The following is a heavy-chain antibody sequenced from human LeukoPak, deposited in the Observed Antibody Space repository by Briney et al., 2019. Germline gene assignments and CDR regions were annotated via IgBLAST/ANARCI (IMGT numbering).Heavy chain of an antibody. Sequence: SETLSLTCTVSGGSISSYYWSWIRQPPGKGLEWIGYTYYSGSTNYNPSLKSRVTISVDTSKNQFSLKLSSVTAADTAAYYCARHSYDSSGYYYSYWGQGTLVTVSS. V-gene: IGHV4-59*08. J-gene: IGHJ4*02. CDR1: GGSISSYY. D-gene: IGHD3-22*01. CDR3: ARHSYDSSGYYYSY. CDR2: TYYSGST.